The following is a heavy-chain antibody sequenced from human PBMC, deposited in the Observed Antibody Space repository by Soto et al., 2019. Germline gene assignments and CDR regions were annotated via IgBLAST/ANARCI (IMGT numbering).Heavy chain of an antibody. Sequence: QVQLQESGPGLVKPSGTLSLTCTVSGGSMTSSNWWNWVRQSPGKGLEWIGEAHHSGRTNYNPSLKSRVHISVDKAQNPFSLEVSSVTAAGTAVDYCAGSGATGLDYWGQGTLVTVSP. J-gene: IGHJ4*02. CDR2: AHHSGRT. D-gene: IGHD1-26*01. V-gene: IGHV4-4*02. CDR3: AGSGATGLDY. CDR1: GGSMTSSNW.